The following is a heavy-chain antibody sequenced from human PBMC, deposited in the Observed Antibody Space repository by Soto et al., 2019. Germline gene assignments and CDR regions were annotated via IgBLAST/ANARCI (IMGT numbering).Heavy chain of an antibody. D-gene: IGHD4-17*01. CDR3: ARGGGRDGDYYLDYYYYGMDV. CDR2: IYYSGST. Sequence: QVQLQESGPGLVKPSQTLSLTCTVSGGSISSGDYYWSWIRQPPGKGLEWIGYIYYSGSTYHNPSLKSRVTISVDTSKNQFSLKLSSVTAADTAVYYCARGGGRDGDYYLDYYYYGMDVWGQGTTVTVSS. CDR1: GGSISSGDYY. J-gene: IGHJ6*02. V-gene: IGHV4-30-4*01.